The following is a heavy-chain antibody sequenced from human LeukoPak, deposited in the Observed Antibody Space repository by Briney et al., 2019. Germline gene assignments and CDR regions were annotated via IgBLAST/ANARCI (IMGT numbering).Heavy chain of an antibody. J-gene: IGHJ5*02. CDR3: ARDAREAGYDILRGPVWFDP. Sequence: ASVKVSCKVSGYTLAELSMHWVRQAPGKGLEWMGGFDPEDGEAIYAQKFQGRVTMTEDTSTDTAYMELSSLRSEDTAVYYCARDAREAGYDILRGPVWFDPWGQGTLVTVSS. CDR2: FDPEDGEA. D-gene: IGHD3-9*01. V-gene: IGHV1-24*01. CDR1: GYTLAELS.